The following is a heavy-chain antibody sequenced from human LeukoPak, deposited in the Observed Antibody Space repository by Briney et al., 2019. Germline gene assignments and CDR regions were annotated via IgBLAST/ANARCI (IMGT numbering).Heavy chain of an antibody. CDR1: GYTFTGYY. J-gene: IGHJ4*02. CDR3: ASLSGYSSGWFIDY. CDR2: INPNSGGT. V-gene: IGHV1-2*02. Sequence: ASVKVSCKASGYTFTGYYMHWVRQAPGQGLEWMGWINPNSGGTNYAQKFQGRVTMTRDTSISTAYMELSRLRSDDTAVYYCASLSGYSSGWFIDYWDQGTLVTVSS. D-gene: IGHD6-19*01.